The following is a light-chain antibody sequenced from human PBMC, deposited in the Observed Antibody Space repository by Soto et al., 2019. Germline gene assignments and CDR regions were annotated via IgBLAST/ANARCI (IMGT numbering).Light chain of an antibody. V-gene: IGKV3-11*01. Sequence: EIVLTQSPATLSLSPGERATLSCRASQSVSSSLALYQQKPGQAPTLLIYDASDRATVITARFRGSWSGTDFTLTISSLEPEDFALYYCQQRSNWPRTFXQGTKEDIK. CDR1: QSVSSS. CDR2: DAS. CDR3: QQRSNWPRT. J-gene: IGKJ2*01.